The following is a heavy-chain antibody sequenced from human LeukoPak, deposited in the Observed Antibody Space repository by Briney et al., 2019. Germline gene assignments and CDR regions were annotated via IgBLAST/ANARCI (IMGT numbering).Heavy chain of an antibody. V-gene: IGHV3-11*06. D-gene: IGHD6-13*01. J-gene: IGHJ4*02. CDR1: EFAFSDYY. CDR3: ARRSIATAGTIIDS. Sequence: GRSLRLSCAPSEFAFSDYYSSWIRQVPRYWLNLVSYISGSGSYTNDADYVKGRLTISRDNAKNSLNLQTTSLRAEDTAVYYCARRSIATAGTIIDSWGQGTLVTVSS. CDR2: ISGSGSYT.